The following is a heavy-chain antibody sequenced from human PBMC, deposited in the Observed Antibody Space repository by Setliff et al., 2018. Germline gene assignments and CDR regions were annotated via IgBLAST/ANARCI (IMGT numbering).Heavy chain of an antibody. V-gene: IGHV4-34*01. J-gene: IGHJ4*02. CDR3: RFWSGYYKNDY. CDR1: GGSFSDYY. D-gene: IGHD3-3*01. Sequence: SETLSLTCTVYGGSFSDYYWGWVRQPPRKGLEWIGEINHSGSTNYIPSLKSRLTISVDTSKNQFSLKLSSVTAADTAMYYCRFWSGYYKNDYWGQGTLVTVSS. CDR2: INHSGST.